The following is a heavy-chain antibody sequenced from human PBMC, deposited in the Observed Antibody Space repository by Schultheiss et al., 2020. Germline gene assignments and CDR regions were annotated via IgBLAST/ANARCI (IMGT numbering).Heavy chain of an antibody. D-gene: IGHD6-13*01. CDR1: GGSISSGGYY. CDR2: IYYSGST. J-gene: IGHJ5*02. CDR3: ARDVSRSWYDH. Sequence: SETLSLTCTVSGGSISSGGYYWSWIRQHPGKGLEWIGYIYYSGSTYYNPSLKSRVTISVDTSKNQFSLKLSSVTAEDTAVYYCARDVSRSWYDHWGQGTLVTVSS. V-gene: IGHV4-31*03.